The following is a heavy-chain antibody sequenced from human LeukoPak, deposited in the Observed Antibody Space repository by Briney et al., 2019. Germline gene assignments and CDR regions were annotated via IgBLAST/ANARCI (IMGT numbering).Heavy chain of an antibody. CDR2: IYTSGST. J-gene: IGHJ6*03. CDR3: ARVDTAMVSYMDV. D-gene: IGHD5-18*01. V-gene: IGHV4-4*09. CDR1: GGSISSYY. Sequence: SETLSLTCTVSGGSISSYYWSWIRQPPGKGLEWIGYIYTSGSTNYNPFLKSRVTISVDTSKNQLSLKLSSVTAADTAVYYCARVDTAMVSYMDVWGKGTTVTVSS.